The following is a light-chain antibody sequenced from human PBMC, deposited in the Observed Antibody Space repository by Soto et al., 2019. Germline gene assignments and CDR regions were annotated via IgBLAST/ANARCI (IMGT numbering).Light chain of an antibody. CDR3: ASITRSSTSV. Sequence: SALSQPASVSGSPGQSITISCTGTSSDVGGYEYVSWYQHQPDKAPKLIIYDVTNRPSGVSTRFSGSKSGNTASLTISGVQTEDEADYYCASITRSSTSVYGTGPKVTV. J-gene: IGLJ1*01. CDR2: DVT. CDR1: SSDVGGYEY. V-gene: IGLV2-14*01.